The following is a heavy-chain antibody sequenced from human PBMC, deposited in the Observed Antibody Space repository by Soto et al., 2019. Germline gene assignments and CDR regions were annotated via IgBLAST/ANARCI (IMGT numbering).Heavy chain of an antibody. V-gene: IGHV3-23*01. Sequence: EVQLLESGGGLVQPGGSLRLSCAASGFTFSSYAMRWVRQAPGKGLEWVSAISGSGGSTYYADSVKGRFTISRDNSKNRLYLQMNSLRAEGTAVYDWAGLGSGSYYDYWGQGTLVTVSS. CDR3: AGLGSGSYYDY. CDR2: ISGSGGST. J-gene: IGHJ4*02. D-gene: IGHD1-26*01. CDR1: GFTFSSYA.